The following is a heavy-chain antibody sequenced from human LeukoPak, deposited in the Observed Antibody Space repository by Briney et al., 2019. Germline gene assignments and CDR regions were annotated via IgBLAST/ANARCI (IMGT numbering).Heavy chain of an antibody. Sequence: SETLSLTCTVSGGSISSSSYYWGWIRQPPGKGLEWIGSIYYSGSTYYNPSLKSRVTISVDTSKNQFSLKLSSVTAEDTAVYYCARVSGWPWDHWGQGTLVTVSS. CDR3: ARVSGWPWDH. CDR2: IYYSGST. J-gene: IGHJ4*02. D-gene: IGHD2-15*01. V-gene: IGHV4-39*01. CDR1: GGSISSSSYY.